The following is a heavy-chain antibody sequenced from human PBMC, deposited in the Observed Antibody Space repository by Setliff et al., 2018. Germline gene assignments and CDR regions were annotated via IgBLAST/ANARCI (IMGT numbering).Heavy chain of an antibody. V-gene: IGHV1-3*01. CDR1: GYTFTSYA. CDR3: ARSYCSSTSCYPFDY. D-gene: IGHD2-2*01. Sequence: GASVKVSCKASGYTFTSYAMHWVRQAPGQRLEWMGWINAGNGNTKYSQKFQGRVTITTDESTSTAYMELSSLRSEDTAVYYCARSYCSSTSCYPFDYWGQGTLVTVSS. CDR2: INAGNGNT. J-gene: IGHJ4*02.